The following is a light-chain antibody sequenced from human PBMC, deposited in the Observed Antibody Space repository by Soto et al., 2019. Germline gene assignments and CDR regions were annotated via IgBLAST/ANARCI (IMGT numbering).Light chain of an antibody. CDR3: QQGHNWPLT. V-gene: IGKV3-15*01. J-gene: IGKJ2*01. CDR2: SLS. Sequence: EIAMTQSPATLSVSPGERATLSCRASQSISTELAWYQQIPGQPPRLLIYSLSTWATGVPARFTGSGSGSEFTLTISGLQSEDFAIYYCQQGHNWPLTFGQGTRLEI. CDR1: QSISTE.